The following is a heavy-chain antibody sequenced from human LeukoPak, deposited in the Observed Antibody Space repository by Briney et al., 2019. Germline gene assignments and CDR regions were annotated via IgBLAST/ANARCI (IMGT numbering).Heavy chain of an antibody. CDR2: IIPIFGTA. Sequence: SVKVSCKASGGTFSSYAISWVRQAPGQGLEWMGRIIPIFGTANYAQKLQGRVTMTTDTSTSTAYMELRSLRSDDTAVYYCATRYNWNDGTTTFDYWGQGTLVTVSS. J-gene: IGHJ4*02. V-gene: IGHV1-69*05. CDR3: ATRYNWNDGTTTFDY. CDR1: GGTFSSYA. D-gene: IGHD1-20*01.